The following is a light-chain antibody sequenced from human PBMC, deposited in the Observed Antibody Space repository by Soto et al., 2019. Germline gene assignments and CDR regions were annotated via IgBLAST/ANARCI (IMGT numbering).Light chain of an antibody. Sequence: DIQMTQSPSTLSASVGDRVTITCRASQSVSGWFAWYRQKPGKAPEVLIYSASTLETGDPSRFSGSGSGTEFTLTVSSLQPDDFATYYCQQYETYPLTFGGGSKIDI. CDR3: QQYETYPLT. J-gene: IGKJ4*01. CDR2: SAS. V-gene: IGKV1-5*03. CDR1: QSVSGW.